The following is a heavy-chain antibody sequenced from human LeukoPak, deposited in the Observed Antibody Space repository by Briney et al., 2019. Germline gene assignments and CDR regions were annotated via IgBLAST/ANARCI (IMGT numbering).Heavy chain of an antibody. V-gene: IGHV3-30*02. D-gene: IGHD2-2*01. Sequence: GGSLRLSCVACLFTFSSYGMHWVRQAPGKGLEGVAFIRYDGSNKYYADSVKGRFTISRDNSKNTLYLQMNSLRAEDTAVYYCAKDEGYCSSTSCSSYYYYYYMDVWGKGTTVTVSS. CDR1: LFTFSSYG. J-gene: IGHJ6*03. CDR2: IRYDGSNK. CDR3: AKDEGYCSSTSCSSYYYYYYMDV.